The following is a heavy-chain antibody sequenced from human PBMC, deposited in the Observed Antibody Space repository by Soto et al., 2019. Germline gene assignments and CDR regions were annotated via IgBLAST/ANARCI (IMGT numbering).Heavy chain of an antibody. CDR2: ISYDGSNK. D-gene: IGHD3-3*01. CDR1: GFTFSSYA. V-gene: IGHV3-30-3*01. CDR3: ARDAPARVTIFGVVLDV. Sequence: GGSLRLSCAASGFTFSSYAMHWVRQAPGKGLEWVAVISYDGSNKYYADSVKGRFTISRDNSKNTLYLQMNSLRAEDTAVYYCARDAPARVTIFGVVLDVWGQGTTVTVSS. J-gene: IGHJ6*02.